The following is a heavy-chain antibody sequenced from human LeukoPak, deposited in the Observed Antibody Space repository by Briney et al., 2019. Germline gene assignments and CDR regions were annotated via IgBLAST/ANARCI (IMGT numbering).Heavy chain of an antibody. D-gene: IGHD2-15*01. CDR1: GGSISSGGYY. CDR2: IYYSGST. Sequence: PSETLSLTCTVSGGSISSGGYYWSWIRQHPGKGLEWIGYIYYSGSTYYNPSLKSRVTISVDTSKNQFSLKLSSVTAADTAVYYCARVVGYCSGGSCLVYNYYYYGMDVWGQGTTVTVSS. J-gene: IGHJ6*02. CDR3: ARVVGYCSGGSCLVYNYYYYGMDV. V-gene: IGHV4-31*03.